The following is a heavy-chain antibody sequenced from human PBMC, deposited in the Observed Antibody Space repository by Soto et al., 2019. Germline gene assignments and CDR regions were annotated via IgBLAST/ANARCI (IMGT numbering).Heavy chain of an antibody. CDR3: VRNVVDSATTPFDY. CDR2: IFSRGTT. D-gene: IGHD1-1*01. V-gene: IGHV4-39*01. Sequence: QLQLQESGPGLVKPSETLSLTCTVSGGSISSSANFWGCIRQPPGKGLEWIGSIFSRGTTYYNPSLKSRVAISVDTSRNQFSLNLRSVTAADTAVYYCVRNVVDSATTPFDYWGQGILVTVSS. CDR1: GGSISSSANF. J-gene: IGHJ4*02.